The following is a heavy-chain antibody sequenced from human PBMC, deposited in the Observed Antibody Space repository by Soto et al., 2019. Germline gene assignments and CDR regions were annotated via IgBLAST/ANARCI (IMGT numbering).Heavy chain of an antibody. V-gene: IGHV1-2*02. Sequence: ASVKVSCKASGYTFAGYYMHSVRQAPGQGLEWMGWINPNSGATNYAQKFQGRVTMTRDTSISTAYMELSRLRSDDTAVYYCARDHASSSSSYYYAMDVWGQGTTVTV. CDR2: INPNSGAT. CDR3: ARDHASSSSSYYYAMDV. D-gene: IGHD6-6*01. J-gene: IGHJ6*02. CDR1: GYTFAGYY.